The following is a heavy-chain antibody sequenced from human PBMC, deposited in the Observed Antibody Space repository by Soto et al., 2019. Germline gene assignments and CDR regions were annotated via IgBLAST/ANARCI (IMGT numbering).Heavy chain of an antibody. CDR2: IYHSGST. J-gene: IGHJ4*02. V-gene: IGHV4-4*02. D-gene: IGHD5-18*01. Sequence: SETLSLTCAVSGGSISSSNWWSWVRQPPGKGLEWIGEIYHSGSTNYNPSLKSRVTISVDKSKNQFSLKLSSVTAADTAVYYCARVWGYSYGHFDYWGQGTLVTVS. CDR3: ARVWGYSYGHFDY. CDR1: GGSISSSNW.